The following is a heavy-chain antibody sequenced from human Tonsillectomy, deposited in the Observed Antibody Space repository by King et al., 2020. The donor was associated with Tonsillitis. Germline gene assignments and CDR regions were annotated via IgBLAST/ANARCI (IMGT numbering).Heavy chain of an antibody. V-gene: IGHV4-39*01. Sequence: QLQESGPGLVKPSETLSLTCTVSGGSISSSSYYWGWIRQPPGKGLEWIGSIYYSGSTYYNPSLQSRVTISIDTSKNQFSLKLSSVTAADTAVYYCARHGYSSGWYDYWGQGTLVTVSS. CDR3: ARHGYSSGWYDY. D-gene: IGHD6-19*01. J-gene: IGHJ4*02. CDR1: GGSISSSSYY. CDR2: IYYSGST.